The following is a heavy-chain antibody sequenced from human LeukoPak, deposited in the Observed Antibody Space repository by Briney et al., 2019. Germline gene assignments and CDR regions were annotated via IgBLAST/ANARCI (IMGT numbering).Heavy chain of an antibody. V-gene: IGHV3-30-3*01. D-gene: IGHD1-1*01. Sequence: PGGSLRLSCAASGYTFSSYAMHWVRQAPGKGLEWVAVISHDGSNKYYADSVKGRFTISRDNSKNTLYLQMNSLRAEDTAVYYCARDLTGTTFFYFDYWGQGTLVTVSS. CDR1: GYTFSSYA. CDR3: ARDLTGTTFFYFDY. CDR2: ISHDGSNK. J-gene: IGHJ4*02.